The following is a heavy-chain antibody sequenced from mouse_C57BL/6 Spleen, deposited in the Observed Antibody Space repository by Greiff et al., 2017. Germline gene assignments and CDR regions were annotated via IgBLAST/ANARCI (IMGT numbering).Heavy chain of an antibody. D-gene: IGHD3-2*02. Sequence: QVQLKESGPGLVAPSQSLSITCTVSGFSLTSYGVHWVRQPPGKGLEWLVVIWSDGSTTSNSAPKSRLSISKDNSKSQVFLKMNSLQTDDTAMYDCARRGDSSGYWCAYWGQGTLVTVSA. CDR1: GFSLTSYG. J-gene: IGHJ3*01. CDR3: ARRGDSSGYWCAY. CDR2: IWSDGST. V-gene: IGHV2-6*03.